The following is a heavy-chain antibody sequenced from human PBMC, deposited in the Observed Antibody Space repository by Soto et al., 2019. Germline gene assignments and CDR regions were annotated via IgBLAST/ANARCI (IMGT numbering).Heavy chain of an antibody. CDR3: VRALKQGSTTRLGIDV. CDR1: GFTFSDYS. D-gene: IGHD2-2*01. Sequence: GGSLRLSCTASGFTFSDYSMNWVRHAPGKGLEWVSYISSSSGTIHYADSVKGRFTISRDNAKSPLFLHMNSLRAEDTAVYSSVRALKQGSTTRLGIDVWRNGTTVTVS. V-gene: IGHV3-48*01. J-gene: IGHJ6*03. CDR2: ISSSSGTI.